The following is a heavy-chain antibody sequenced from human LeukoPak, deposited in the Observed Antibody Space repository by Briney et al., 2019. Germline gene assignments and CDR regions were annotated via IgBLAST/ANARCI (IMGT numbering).Heavy chain of an antibody. V-gene: IGHV3-21*01. Sequence: GGSPRLSCAASGFTFSSYSMNWVRQAPGKGLEWVSSISSSSSYIYYADSVKGRFTISRDNAKNSLYLQMNSLRAEDTAVYYCARVGAPRDCSSTSCYSYWGQGTLVTVSS. J-gene: IGHJ4*02. CDR2: ISSSSSYI. D-gene: IGHD2-2*02. CDR1: GFTFSSYS. CDR3: ARVGAPRDCSSTSCYSY.